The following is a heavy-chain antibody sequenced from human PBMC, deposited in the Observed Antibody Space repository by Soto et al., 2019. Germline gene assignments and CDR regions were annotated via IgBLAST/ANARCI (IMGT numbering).Heavy chain of an antibody. Sequence: PGESLKISCKGSGYSFTSYWITWVRQMPGKGLEWMGMIDPTDSYTKYSPSFQGHVTISADKSISTAFMQWSSLQASDTAMYYCARHAVVQWGTTVDWFDPWGQGTLVTVSS. CDR1: GYSFTSYW. V-gene: IGHV5-10-1*01. J-gene: IGHJ5*02. CDR2: IDPTDSYT. CDR3: ARHAVVQWGTTVDWFDP. D-gene: IGHD1-7*01.